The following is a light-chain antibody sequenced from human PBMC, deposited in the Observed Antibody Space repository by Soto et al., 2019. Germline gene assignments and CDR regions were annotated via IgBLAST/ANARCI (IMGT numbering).Light chain of an antibody. J-gene: IGKJ1*01. CDR3: QQYYNTFPT. CDR1: ETILYTPNNNNY. CDR2: WAS. V-gene: IGKV4-1*01. Sequence: DIVMTQSPDSLAVSLGERATINCKSSETILYTPNNNNYLAWFQKKPGQPPRLLIYWASTRQSGVPDRFSGRGSGTEFTLTISSLQAEDVAVYYWQQYYNTFPTFGQGTKVEIK.